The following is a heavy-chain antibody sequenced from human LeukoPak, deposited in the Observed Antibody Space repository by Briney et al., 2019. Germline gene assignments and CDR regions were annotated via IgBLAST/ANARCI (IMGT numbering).Heavy chain of an antibody. CDR2: ISGSGGST. J-gene: IGHJ4*02. V-gene: IGHV3-23*01. CDR3: AKDEYDFWSGYYPY. CDR1: GFTFSSYA. Sequence: GGSLRLSCAASGFTFSSYAMSWVRQAPGKGLEWVSAISGSGGSTYYADSVKGWFTISRDNSKNTLYLQMNSLRAEDTAVYYCAKDEYDFWSGYYPYWGQGTLVTVSS. D-gene: IGHD3-3*01.